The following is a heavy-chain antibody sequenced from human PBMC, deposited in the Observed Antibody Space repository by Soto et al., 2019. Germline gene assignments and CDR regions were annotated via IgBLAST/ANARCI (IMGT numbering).Heavy chain of an antibody. CDR2: ISGSGGST. J-gene: IGHJ6*02. CDR3: AKGCTRQEYYDILTGYYYYYGMDV. CDR1: GFTFSSYA. D-gene: IGHD3-9*01. V-gene: IGHV3-23*01. Sequence: PGGSLRLSCAASGFTFSSYAMSWVRQAPGKGLEWVSAISGSGGSTYYADSVKGRFTISRDNSKNTLYLKMNSLGAEDTAVYYCAKGCTRQEYYDILTGYYYYYGMDVWGQGTTVTVSS.